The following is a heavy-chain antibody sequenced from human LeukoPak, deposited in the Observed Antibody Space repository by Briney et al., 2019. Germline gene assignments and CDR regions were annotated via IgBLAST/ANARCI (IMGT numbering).Heavy chain of an antibody. CDR1: GYDFTNYW. CDR2: IYPGDSDT. CDR3: ARPRGYCSSTSCSLWWFDP. J-gene: IGHJ5*02. Sequence: GESLKISCKGSGYDFTNYWIGWVRQMPGKGLEWMGIIYPGDSDTRYSPSFQGQVTISADKSISTAYLQWSSLKASDTAMYYCARPRGYCSSTSCSLWWFDPWGQGTLVTVSS. D-gene: IGHD2-2*01. V-gene: IGHV5-51*01.